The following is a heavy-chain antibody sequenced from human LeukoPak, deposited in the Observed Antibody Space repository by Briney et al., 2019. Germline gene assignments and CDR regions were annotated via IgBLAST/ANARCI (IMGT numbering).Heavy chain of an antibody. V-gene: IGHV3-48*01. Sequence: GGSLRLSCAASGFTFSSYSMNWVRQAPGKGLEWVSYISSSSSTTYYADSVKGRFTISRDNSKNTLYLQINSLRAEDTAVYYCALRPGGRGMDVWGQGTTVTVSS. D-gene: IGHD2-15*01. CDR1: GFTFSSYS. J-gene: IGHJ6*02. CDR2: ISSSSSTT. CDR3: ALRPGGRGMDV.